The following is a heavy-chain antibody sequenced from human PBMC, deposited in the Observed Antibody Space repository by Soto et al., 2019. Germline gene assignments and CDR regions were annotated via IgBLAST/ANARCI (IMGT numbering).Heavy chain of an antibody. Sequence: IRLSCVASGFSLANYPMNWVRQTPGKGLEWISYSSPRGDTIYYADSVEGRFTISRDNARNSLSLHMSSLRDEDSALYYCAKGPHTNVGWPYYFESWGQGVQVTVSS. CDR3: AKGPHTNVGWPYYFES. D-gene: IGHD6-19*01. V-gene: IGHV3-48*02. J-gene: IGHJ4*02. CDR2: SSPRGDTI. CDR1: GFSLANYP.